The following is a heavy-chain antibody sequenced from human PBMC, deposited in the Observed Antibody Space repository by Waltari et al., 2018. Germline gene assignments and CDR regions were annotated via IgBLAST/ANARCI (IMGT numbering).Heavy chain of an antibody. J-gene: IGHJ6*02. Sequence: QVQLQQWGAGLLKPSETLSLTCAVYGGSFSGYYWSWIRQPPGKGLEWIGEINHSGSTNYNPTLKDRVTITVDTSKNQFSLKLSSVTAADTAVYYCARGFMGYYYYGMDVWGQGTTVTVSS. CDR2: INHSGST. D-gene: IGHD3-10*01. CDR3: ARGFMGYYYYGMDV. V-gene: IGHV4-34*01. CDR1: GGSFSGYY.